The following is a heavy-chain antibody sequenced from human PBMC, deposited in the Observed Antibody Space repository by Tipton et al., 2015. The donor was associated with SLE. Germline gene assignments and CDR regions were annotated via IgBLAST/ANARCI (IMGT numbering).Heavy chain of an antibody. J-gene: IGHJ4*02. CDR2: IYYSGST. D-gene: IGHD5-24*01. CDR1: GGSISSSSYY. Sequence: LRLSCTVSGGSISSSSYYWGWIRQPPGKGLEWIGSIYYSGSTYYNPSLKSRVTISVDTSKNQFSLKLSSVTAADTAVYYCARALEMNYFDYWGQGTLVTVSS. V-gene: IGHV4-39*07. CDR3: ARALEMNYFDY.